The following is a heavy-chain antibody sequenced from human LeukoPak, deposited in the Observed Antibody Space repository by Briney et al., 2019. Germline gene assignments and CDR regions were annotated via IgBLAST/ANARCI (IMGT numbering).Heavy chain of an antibody. V-gene: IGHV3-23*01. J-gene: IGHJ6*03. Sequence: GGSLRLSCAASGFTFSSYAMSWVRQAPGKGLEWVSAISGSGGSTYYADSVKGRFTISRDNSKNMLYLQMNSLRAEDTAVYYCAKDPAKYSSSWFNYYYYMDVWGKGTTVTVSS. CDR3: AKDPAKYSSSWFNYYYYMDV. CDR2: ISGSGGST. D-gene: IGHD6-13*01. CDR1: GFTFSSYA.